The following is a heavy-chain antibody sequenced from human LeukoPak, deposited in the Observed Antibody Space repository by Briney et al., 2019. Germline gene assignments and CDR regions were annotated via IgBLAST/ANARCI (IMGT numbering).Heavy chain of an antibody. Sequence: GGSLRLSCAASGFTFSNAWMSWVRQAPGKGLEWVGRIKSKTDGGTTDYAAPVKGRFTISRDDSKNTLYLQMNSLKTKGTAVDYCNPDKGFYGSGSSDYWGQGTVVTVSS. V-gene: IGHV3-15*01. CDR2: IKSKTDGGTT. J-gene: IGHJ4*02. CDR3: NPDKGFYGSGSSDY. D-gene: IGHD3-10*01. CDR1: GFTFSNAW.